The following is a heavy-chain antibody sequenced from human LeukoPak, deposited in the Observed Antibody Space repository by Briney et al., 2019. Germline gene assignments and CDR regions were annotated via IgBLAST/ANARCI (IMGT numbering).Heavy chain of an antibody. J-gene: IGHJ5*02. V-gene: IGHV3-66*03. D-gene: IGHD3-22*01. Sequence: GGSLRLSCAASGFTVSNNYMRWVRQAPGKGLEWVSSIYSRGSTSYVDSVKGRFTISRDNSKNTLFLQMNSLRVEDTAVYYCARDYYGPWGQGALVTVSS. CDR3: ARDYYGP. CDR2: IYSRGST. CDR1: GFTVSNNY.